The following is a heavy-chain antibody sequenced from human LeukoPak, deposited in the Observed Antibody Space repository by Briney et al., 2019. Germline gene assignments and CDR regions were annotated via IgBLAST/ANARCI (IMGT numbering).Heavy chain of an antibody. CDR2: INSDGSST. D-gene: IGHD3-3*01. CDR3: ARDLGYDFWSGYYTSYDY. CDR1: GFTFSSYW. V-gene: IGHV3-74*01. J-gene: IGHJ4*02. Sequence: GGSLRLSCAASGFTFSSYWMHWVRQAPGKGLVWVSRINSDGSSTSYADSVKGRFTISRDNAKNTLYLQMNSLRAEDTAVYYCARDLGYDFWSGYYTSYDYWGQGTPVTVSS.